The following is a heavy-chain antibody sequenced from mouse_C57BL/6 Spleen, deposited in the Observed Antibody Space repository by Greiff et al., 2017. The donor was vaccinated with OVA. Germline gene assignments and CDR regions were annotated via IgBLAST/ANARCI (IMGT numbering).Heavy chain of an antibody. J-gene: IGHJ1*03. CDR1: GFTFTDYY. CDR2: IRNKANGYTT. CDR3: ARSLYGNYYFDV. D-gene: IGHD2-1*01. Sequence: EVKLMESGGGLVQPGGSLSLSCAASGFTFTDYYMSWVRQPPGQALEWLGFIRNKANGYTTEYSASVKGRFTISRDNSQSILYLQMNALRAEDSATYYCARSLYGNYYFDVWGTGTTVTVSS. V-gene: IGHV7-3*01.